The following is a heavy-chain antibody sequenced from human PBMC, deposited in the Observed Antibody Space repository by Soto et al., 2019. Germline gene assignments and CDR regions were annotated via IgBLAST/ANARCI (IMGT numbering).Heavy chain of an antibody. J-gene: IGHJ3*02. Sequence: PSETLSLTCTVSGVPIRSYSWSWIRQPPGKGLEWIGFIYNSGSTYYNSSLKSRVTISVDRSKNHFFLNLTSVTAADTAVYYCATYRKFFQIWGQGTKVTVSS. CDR1: GVPIRSYS. CDR3: ATYRKFFQI. V-gene: IGHV4-30-2*01. CDR2: IYNSGST.